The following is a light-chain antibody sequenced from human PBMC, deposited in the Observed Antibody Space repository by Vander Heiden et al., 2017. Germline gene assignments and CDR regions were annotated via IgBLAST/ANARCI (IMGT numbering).Light chain of an antibody. CDR3: ASWDDSLSGVV. CDR2: SNN. Sequence: GQWVTMSCSGSSPNIGSNYVYWYQQLPGTAPNLLIYSNNQRPSGVPDRFSGSKSGTSASLAISGLRSEDEGDYHCASWDDSLSGVVFGGGTKLTVL. V-gene: IGLV1-47*02. CDR1: SPNIGSNY. J-gene: IGLJ3*02.